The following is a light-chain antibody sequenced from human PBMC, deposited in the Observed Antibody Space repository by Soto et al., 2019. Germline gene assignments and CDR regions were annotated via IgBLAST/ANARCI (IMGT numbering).Light chain of an antibody. V-gene: IGKV3-20*01. CDR2: GAS. Sequence: EIVLTQSPGTLSLSPGERATLSCRASQSVNNYLVWYRQRPGQAPRLLIHGASIRPTGIPDRFSGSGSGTAFTLTISRLEPADFALYYFQQYSTSSFTFGPGPKVHMK. J-gene: IGKJ3*01. CDR3: QQYSTSSFT. CDR1: QSVNNY.